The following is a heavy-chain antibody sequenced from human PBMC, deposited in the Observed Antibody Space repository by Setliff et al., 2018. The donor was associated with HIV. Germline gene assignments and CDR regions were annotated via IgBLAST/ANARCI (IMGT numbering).Heavy chain of an antibody. CDR1: GYTFTKYY. CDR3: VRDNWNLGSVHYWFDP. J-gene: IGHJ5*02. Sequence: ASVKVSCKASGYTFTKYYINWVRQAPGQGLEWMGIINPGGGATTYEKKFQGGVTMTRDTSTSTVYMELNNLRFDDTAVYYCVRDNWNLGSVHYWFDPWGQGTVVTVSS. D-gene: IGHD1-7*01. CDR2: INPGGGAT. V-gene: IGHV1-46*01.